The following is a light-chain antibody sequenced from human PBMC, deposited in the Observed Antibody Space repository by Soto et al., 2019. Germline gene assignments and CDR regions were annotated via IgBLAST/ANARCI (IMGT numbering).Light chain of an antibody. J-gene: IGLJ3*02. CDR1: SSDIGGYNS. CDR2: EVN. CDR3: CSYAGSSTV. Sequence: QSALTQPPSASGSPGQSVTISCTGTSSDIGGYNSVSWYQQHPGKAPRLMIYEVNKRPSGVPDRFSGSKSGYTASLTVSGLQTEDEADYYCCSYAGSSTVFGGGTKVTVL. V-gene: IGLV2-8*01.